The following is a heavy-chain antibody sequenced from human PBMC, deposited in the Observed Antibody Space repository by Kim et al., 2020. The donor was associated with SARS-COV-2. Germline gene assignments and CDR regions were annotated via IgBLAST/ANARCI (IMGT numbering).Heavy chain of an antibody. CDR3: ARELYSSGWYAYFDY. D-gene: IGHD6-19*01. J-gene: IGHJ4*02. V-gene: IGHV4-59*01. Sequence: PSLKSRVTISVDTAKNQVSLKLSSVTAADTAVYYCARELYSSGWYAYFDYWGQGTLVTVSS.